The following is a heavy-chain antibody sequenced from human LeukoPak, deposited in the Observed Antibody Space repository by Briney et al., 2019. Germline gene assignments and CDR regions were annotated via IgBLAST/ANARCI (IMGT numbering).Heavy chain of an antibody. CDR1: RFIFSSYH. CDR2: ISSSNSFI. D-gene: IGHD1-20*01. V-gene: IGHV3-21*01. Sequence: GGSLRLSCAASRFIFSSYHMHWVRQPPGKGLEWVSSISSSNSFIYYADSMKGRFTISRDNAKNSLYLQMNSLRAEDTAVYYCARGTNWSPLDFDYWGQGTTVTVSS. CDR3: ARGTNWSPLDFDY. J-gene: IGHJ4*03.